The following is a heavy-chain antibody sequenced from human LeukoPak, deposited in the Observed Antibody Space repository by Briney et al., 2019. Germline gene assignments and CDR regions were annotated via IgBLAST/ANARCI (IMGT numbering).Heavy chain of an antibody. CDR1: GLTLKNFA. CDR3: ARDRYCSGGSCYYYGMDV. D-gene: IGHD2-15*01. V-gene: IGHV3-48*03. CDR2: ISSSSSTI. Sequence: GGSLRLSCAASGLTLKNFAMSWVRQAPGKGLEWVSYISSSSSTIYYADSVKGRFTISRDNAKNSLYLQMNSLRAEDTAVYYCARDRYCSGGSCYYYGMDVWGQGTTVTVSS. J-gene: IGHJ6*02.